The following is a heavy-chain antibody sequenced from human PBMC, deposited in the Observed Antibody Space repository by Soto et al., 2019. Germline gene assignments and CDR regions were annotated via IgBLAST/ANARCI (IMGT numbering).Heavy chain of an antibody. D-gene: IGHD3-3*01. CDR2: LSSGSFYI. CDR1: GFPFDSYS. V-gene: IGHV3-21*01. J-gene: IGHJ6*02. Sequence: GGSLRLSCAVSGFPFDSYSMSWVRQAPGQGLEWLASLSSGSFYIFHAGSIRGRFTISRDDAKNLLFLQMNSLTIEDTATYYCAREANTIYAPHGLDVWGQGTTVTVSS. CDR3: AREANTIYAPHGLDV.